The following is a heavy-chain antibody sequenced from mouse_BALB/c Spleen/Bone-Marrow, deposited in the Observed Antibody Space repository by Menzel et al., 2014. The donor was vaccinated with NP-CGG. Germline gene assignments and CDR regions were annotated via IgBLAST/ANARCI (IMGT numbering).Heavy chain of an antibody. CDR2: IYPGSGST. J-gene: IGHJ2*01. D-gene: IGHD4-1*01. V-gene: IGHV1-55*01. Sequence: SGAELVKPGTSVKLSCKASGYNFTSYWINWVKLRPGQGLEWIGDIYPGSGSTNYNEKFKSKATLTVDTSSSTAYMQLSSLASEDSALYSCARGAWANWDYFDYWGQGTTLTVSS. CDR1: GYNFTSYW. CDR3: ARGAWANWDYFDY.